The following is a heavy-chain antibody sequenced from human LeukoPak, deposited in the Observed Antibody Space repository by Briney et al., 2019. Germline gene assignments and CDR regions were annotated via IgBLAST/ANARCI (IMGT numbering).Heavy chain of an antibody. CDR1: GGSFSGYY. V-gene: IGHV4-34*01. Sequence: SETLSLTCAVYGGSFSGYYWSWIRQPPGKGLEWIGEINHSGSTNYNPSLKSRVTISVDTSKNQFSLKLSSVTAADTAVYYCARIGYTVTSYYYGMDVWGQGTTVTVSS. J-gene: IGHJ6*02. CDR2: INHSGST. D-gene: IGHD4-17*01. CDR3: ARIGYTVTSYYYGMDV.